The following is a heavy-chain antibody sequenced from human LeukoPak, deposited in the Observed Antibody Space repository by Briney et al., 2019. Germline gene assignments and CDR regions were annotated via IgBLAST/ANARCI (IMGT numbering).Heavy chain of an antibody. CDR3: ARRWQLVLDY. CDR1: GFTFSSYA. CDR2: ISNDGSNK. J-gene: IGHJ4*02. D-gene: IGHD6-6*01. V-gene: IGHV3-30*01. Sequence: GGSLRLSCAASGFTFSSYAMHWVRQAPGKGLEWVAIISNDGSNKYYADSVKGRFTISRDNSKNTLYLQMNSLRAEDTAVYYCARRWQLVLDYWGQGTLVTVSS.